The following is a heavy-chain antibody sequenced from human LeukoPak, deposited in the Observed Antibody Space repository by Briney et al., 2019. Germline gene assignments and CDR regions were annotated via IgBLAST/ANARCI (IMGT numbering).Heavy chain of an antibody. J-gene: IGHJ6*03. Sequence: PSETLSLTCTVSGGSISSSSYYWSWIRQPAGKGLEWLGRIYTSGSTNYNPSLKSRVTMSVDTSKNQFSLKLSSVTAADTAVYYCARELRGYSGLDYYYYMDVWGKGTTVTISS. V-gene: IGHV4-61*02. CDR1: GGSISSSSYY. CDR3: ARELRGYSGLDYYYYMDV. D-gene: IGHD5-12*01. CDR2: IYTSGST.